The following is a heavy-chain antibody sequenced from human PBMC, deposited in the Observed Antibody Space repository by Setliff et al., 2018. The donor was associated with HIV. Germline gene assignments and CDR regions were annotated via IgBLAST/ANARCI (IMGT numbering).Heavy chain of an antibody. J-gene: IGHJ4*02. D-gene: IGHD3-3*01. CDR1: GGTFSSYA. CDR3: ATAPDEWLLRL. V-gene: IGHV1-69*13. CDR2: IIPIFGTA. Sequence: GASVKVSCKASGGTFSSYAISWVRQAPGQGLEWMGGIIPIFGTANYAQKFQGRVTITADESSATAYMELSSLRPDDTAVYYCATAPDEWLLRLWGQGTLVTVSS.